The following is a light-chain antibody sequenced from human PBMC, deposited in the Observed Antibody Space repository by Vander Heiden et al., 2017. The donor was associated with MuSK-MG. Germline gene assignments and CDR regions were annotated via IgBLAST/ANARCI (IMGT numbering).Light chain of an antibody. J-gene: IGKJ4*01. V-gene: IGKV1-39*01. CDR1: QSISTY. CDR2: AAS. Sequence: DIQMTQSPSSLSASVGDRVTITCRASQSISTYLNWYQQKTGQAPKLLISAASSLQSGVPSRFSGSGSGTDFTLTISGLQSEDFANYYCQQSYTTLVPTFGG. CDR3: QQSYTTLVPT.